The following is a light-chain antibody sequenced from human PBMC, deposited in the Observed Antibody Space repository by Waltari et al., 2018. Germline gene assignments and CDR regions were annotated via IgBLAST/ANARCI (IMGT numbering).Light chain of an antibody. J-gene: IGLJ1*01. CDR2: EVR. V-gene: IGLV2-14*01. Sequence: QSALTQPASVSGSPGQSITISCTGSSGDIGTYKYVSWYQQHPGQAPKLLIYEVRKLPGGVSSRFSGTKAGNTASLTISGLQAEDDANYYCTSYSSGRTPFVFGSGTKVTVL. CDR3: TSYSSGRTPFV. CDR1: SGDIGTYKY.